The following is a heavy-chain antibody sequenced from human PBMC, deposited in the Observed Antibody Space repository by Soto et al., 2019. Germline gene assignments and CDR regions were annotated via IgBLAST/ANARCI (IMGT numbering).Heavy chain of an antibody. CDR1: GFTVSSNY. CDR2: IYSGGST. J-gene: IGHJ6*02. Sequence: GGSLRLSCAASGFTVSSNYMSWVRQAPGKGLEWVSVIYSGGSTYYADSVKGRFTISRDNSKNTLYLQMNSLRAEDTAVYYCARSSSYYYYYGMDVWGQWPPVTV. V-gene: IGHV3-53*01. CDR3: ARSSSYYYYYGMDV. D-gene: IGHD6-6*01.